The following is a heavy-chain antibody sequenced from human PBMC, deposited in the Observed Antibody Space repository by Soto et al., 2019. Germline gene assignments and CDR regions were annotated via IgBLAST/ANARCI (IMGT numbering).Heavy chain of an antibody. CDR1: GYTFTSYA. J-gene: IGHJ6*02. CDR2: SNAGNGNT. V-gene: IGHV1-3*01. D-gene: IGHD5-18*01. CDR3: ARGNSYGPSYYYGMDV. Sequence: QVQLVQSGAEVKKPGASVKVSCKAAGYTFTSYAMHWVRQAPGQRLEWMGWSNAGNGNTKYSQKFQGRVTITRDTSASTAYMELSSLRSEDTAVYYCARGNSYGPSYYYGMDVWGQGTTVTVSS.